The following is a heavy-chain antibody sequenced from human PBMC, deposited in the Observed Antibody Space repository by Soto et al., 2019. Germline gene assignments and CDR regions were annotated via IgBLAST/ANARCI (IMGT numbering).Heavy chain of an antibody. D-gene: IGHD3-10*01. CDR2: INHLETT. V-gene: IGHV4-30-2*01. CDR3: ARGGGFDSFDY. CDR1: GASITYGAYS. J-gene: IGHJ4*02. Sequence: QLQLHMSGSGLVKPSQTLSLTCTVSGASITYGAYSWSWIRQTPGKGLEWIGYINHLETTFYNPSFESRPTLSIDRTKNQFSLNRKSMSAADRAVYFCARGGGFDSFDYWGQGILVTVSS.